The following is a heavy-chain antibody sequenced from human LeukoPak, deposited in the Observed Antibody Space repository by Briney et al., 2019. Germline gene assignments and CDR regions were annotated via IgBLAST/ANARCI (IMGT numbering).Heavy chain of an antibody. CDR1: GYSFTRYF. Sequence: ASVKVSCKASGYSFTRYFIHWVRQAPGQGLEWMGIIIPSDGSTSYAQKFQGRVTMTRDTSTSTVYMELSSLRSEDTPVYYCARGKVVTMVRGVIITYFDYWGQGTLVTVSS. CDR3: ARGKVVTMVRGVIITYFDY. D-gene: IGHD3-10*01. CDR2: IIPSDGST. J-gene: IGHJ4*02. V-gene: IGHV1-46*01.